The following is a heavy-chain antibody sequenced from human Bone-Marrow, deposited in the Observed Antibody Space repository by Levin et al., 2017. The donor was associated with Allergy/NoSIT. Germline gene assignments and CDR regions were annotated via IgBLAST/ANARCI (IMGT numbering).Heavy chain of an antibody. D-gene: IGHD3-10*01. CDR3: ARVEDTMVRGIIRVPSPKYYYYMDV. J-gene: IGHJ6*03. CDR2: INLNSGAT. CDR1: GYTFTDYH. V-gene: IGHV1-2*02. Sequence: ASVKVSCKASGYTFTDYHIHWVRQAPGQGLEWMGWINLNSGATNYARKFRGSVTMTRDTSISTAYMELSRLRSDDTAVYYCARVEDTMVRGIIRVPSPKYYYYMDVWGKGTTVTVSS.